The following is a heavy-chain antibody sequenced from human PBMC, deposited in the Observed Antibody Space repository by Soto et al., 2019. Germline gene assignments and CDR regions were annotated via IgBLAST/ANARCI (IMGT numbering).Heavy chain of an antibody. D-gene: IGHD3-3*01. J-gene: IGHJ5*02. V-gene: IGHV1-8*01. CDR2: MNPNSGNT. CDR3: ARGYDFWSGSPGGP. CDR1: GYTFTSYD. Sequence: QVQLVQSGAEVKKPGASVKVSCKASGYTFTSYDINWVRQATGQGLEWMGWMNPNSGNTGYAQKFQGRVTMTRNTSISTAYMELGSMRYEDTAVYYCARGYDFWSGSPGGPWGQGTLVTVSS.